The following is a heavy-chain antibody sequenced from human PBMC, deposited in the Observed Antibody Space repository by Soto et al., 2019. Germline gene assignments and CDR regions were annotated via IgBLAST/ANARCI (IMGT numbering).Heavy chain of an antibody. CDR3: ARDLRDYPENLYYFDY. D-gene: IGHD4-17*01. CDR2: ISSSGSTI. Sequence: GGSLRLSCAASGFTFSDYYMSWIRQAPGKGLEWVSYISSSGSTIYYADSVKGRFTISRDNAKNSLYLQMNSLRAEDTAVYYCARDLRDYPENLYYFDYWGQGTLVTVSS. CDR1: GFTFSDYY. J-gene: IGHJ4*02. V-gene: IGHV3-11*01.